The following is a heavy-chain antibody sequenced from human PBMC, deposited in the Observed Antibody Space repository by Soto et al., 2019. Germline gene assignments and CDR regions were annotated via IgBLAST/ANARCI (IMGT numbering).Heavy chain of an antibody. CDR1: GGTFSSYA. CDR2: IIPIFGTA. CDR3: ASHCGGDCYSRSPPYYYYGMDV. V-gene: IGHV1-69*12. D-gene: IGHD2-21*02. Sequence: QVQLVQSGAEVKKPGSSVKVSCKASGGTFSSYAISWVRQAPGQGLEWMGGIIPIFGTADYAQKFQGRVTSTADESTSTADTELSSLRSEDTAVYYCASHCGGDCYSRSPPYYYYGMDVWGQGTTVTVSS. J-gene: IGHJ6*02.